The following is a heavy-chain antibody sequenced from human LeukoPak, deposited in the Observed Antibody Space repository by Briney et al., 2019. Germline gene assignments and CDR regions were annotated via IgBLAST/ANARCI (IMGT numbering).Heavy chain of an antibody. Sequence: GASVKVSCKASGGTFSSYAINWVRQAPGQGLEWMGGIIPIFGTSNYAHKFQGRVTITADESTSTVYMELSSLRSDDMAIYYCAFEGYNYGYNWGQGTLVTVSS. CDR1: GGTFSSYA. V-gene: IGHV1-69*13. J-gene: IGHJ4*02. CDR2: IIPIFGTS. D-gene: IGHD5-18*01. CDR3: AFEGYNYGYN.